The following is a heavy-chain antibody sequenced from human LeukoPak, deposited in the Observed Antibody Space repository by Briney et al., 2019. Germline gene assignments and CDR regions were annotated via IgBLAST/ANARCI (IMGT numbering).Heavy chain of an antibody. J-gene: IGHJ4*02. V-gene: IGHV3-74*01. D-gene: IGHD2-15*01. Sequence: GGSVRLSCAASGFTFSSYWMHWVRQAPGKGLVWVSRINSDGSSTSYADSVKGRFTISRDNAKNTLYLQMNSLRAEDTAVYYCALGYCGGGSCSTYYFDYSGQGIRVTVSS. CDR2: INSDGSST. CDR1: GFTFSSYW. CDR3: ALGYCGGGSCSTYYFDY.